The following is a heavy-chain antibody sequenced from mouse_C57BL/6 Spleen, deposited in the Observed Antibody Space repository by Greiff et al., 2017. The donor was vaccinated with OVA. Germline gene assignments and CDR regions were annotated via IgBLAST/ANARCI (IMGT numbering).Heavy chain of an antibody. CDR2: IYPGDGDT. Sequence: VKLQQSGPELVKPGASVKISCKASGYAFSSSWMNWVKQRPGKGLEWIGRIYPGDGDTNYNGKFKGKATLTADKSSSTAYMQLSSLTSEDSAVYFCARGGEDYEGWYFDVWGTGTTVTVSA. V-gene: IGHV1-82*01. J-gene: IGHJ1*03. D-gene: IGHD2-4*01. CDR3: ARGGEDYEGWYFDV. CDR1: GYAFSSSW.